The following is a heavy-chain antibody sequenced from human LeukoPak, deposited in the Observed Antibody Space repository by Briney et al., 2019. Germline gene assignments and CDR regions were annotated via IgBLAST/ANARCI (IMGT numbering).Heavy chain of an antibody. CDR2: IWYDGSNK. CDR3: AKGGPARDYYEGVVDY. CDR1: GFTFSSYG. D-gene: IGHD3-3*01. Sequence: GGSLRLSCAASGFTFSSYGMHWVRQAPGKGLEWVAVIWYDGSNKYYADSVKGRFTISRDNSKNTLYLQMNSLRAEDTAVYYCAKGGPARDYYEGVVDYWGQGTLVTVSS. J-gene: IGHJ4*02. V-gene: IGHV3-33*06.